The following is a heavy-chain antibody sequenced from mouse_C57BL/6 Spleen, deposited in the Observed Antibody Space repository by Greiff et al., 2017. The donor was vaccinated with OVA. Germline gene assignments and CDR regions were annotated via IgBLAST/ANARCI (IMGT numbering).Heavy chain of an antibody. V-gene: IGHV1-63*01. CDR3: ARYYYDYDGYFDY. CDR2: IYPGGGYT. Sequence: QVQLQQSGAELVRPGTSVKMSCKASGYTFTNYWIGWAKQRPGHGLEWIGDIYPGGGYTNYNEKFKGKATLTADKSSSTAYMQFSSLTSEDSAIYYCARYYYDYDGYFDYWGQGTTLTVSS. J-gene: IGHJ2*01. D-gene: IGHD2-4*01. CDR1: GYTFTNYW.